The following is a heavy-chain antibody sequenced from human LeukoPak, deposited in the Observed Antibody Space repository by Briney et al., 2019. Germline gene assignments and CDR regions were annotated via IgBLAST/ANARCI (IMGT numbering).Heavy chain of an antibody. CDR1: GGSISSYY. CDR2: IYYSGST. J-gene: IGHJ3*02. CDR3: ARDYSSSWFYTDAFDI. Sequence: SETLSPTCTVSGGSISSYYWSWIRQPPGKGLEWIGYIYYSGSTNYNPSLKSRVTISVDTSKNQFSLKLSSVTAADTAVYYCARDYSSSWFYTDAFDIWGQGTMVTVSS. D-gene: IGHD6-13*01. V-gene: IGHV4-59*01.